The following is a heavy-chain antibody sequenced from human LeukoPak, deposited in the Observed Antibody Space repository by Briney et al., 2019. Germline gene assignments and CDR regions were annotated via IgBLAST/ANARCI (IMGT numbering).Heavy chain of an antibody. J-gene: IGHJ5*02. D-gene: IGHD4/OR15-4a*01. CDR3: ARDLIKWTLTINWFDP. Sequence: GGSLRLSCAASGFTFSSYWMSWVRQAPGKGLEWVSSISSSSSYIYYADSVKGRFTISRDNAKNSLYLQMNSLRAEDTAVYYCARDLIKWTLTINWFDPWGQGTLVTVSS. CDR1: GFTFSSYW. V-gene: IGHV3-21*01. CDR2: ISSSSSYI.